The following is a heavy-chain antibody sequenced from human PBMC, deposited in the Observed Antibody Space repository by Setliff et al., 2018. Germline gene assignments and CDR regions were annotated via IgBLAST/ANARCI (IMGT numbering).Heavy chain of an antibody. CDR3: ARGLLWFGEPSW. D-gene: IGHD3-10*01. CDR2: MNRNSGNT. CDR1: GYTFTSYD. J-gene: IGHJ4*02. Sequence: ASVKVSCKASGYTFTSYDINWVRQATGQGLEWMGWMNRNSGNTGYAQKFQGRVTITRNTSISTAYMELSSLRSEDTAVYYCARGLLWFGEPSWWGQGTLVTVSS. V-gene: IGHV1-8*03.